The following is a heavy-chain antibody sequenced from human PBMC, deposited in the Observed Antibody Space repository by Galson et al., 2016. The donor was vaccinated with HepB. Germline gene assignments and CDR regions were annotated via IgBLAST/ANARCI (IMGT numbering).Heavy chain of an antibody. V-gene: IGHV4-59*01. Sequence: SETLSLTCTVSGVSISEYYWSWIRQPPGKGLEWIGYIFYTGSTNSNPSLKSRVTISLDTSKNQFSLKLTSVIAADTAVYYCARDRAKWIRPTDAFDIWGQGKMVTVSS. CDR2: IFYTGST. CDR1: GVSISEYY. CDR3: ARDRAKWIRPTDAFDI. D-gene: IGHD5-12*01. J-gene: IGHJ3*02.